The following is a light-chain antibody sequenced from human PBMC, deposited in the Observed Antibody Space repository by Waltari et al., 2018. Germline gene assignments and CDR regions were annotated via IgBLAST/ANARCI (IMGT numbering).Light chain of an antibody. CDR2: DAS. Sequence: EIVLTQSPDTLSLSPGERATPSCRASQSVSNYVAWYQQKRGQAPRLLIYDASNRATGIPARFGGSGSGTAFTLTISSLEPEDFAVYFCQQRSHWPWTFGQGTKVEIK. V-gene: IGKV3-11*01. J-gene: IGKJ1*01. CDR1: QSVSNY. CDR3: QQRSHWPWT.